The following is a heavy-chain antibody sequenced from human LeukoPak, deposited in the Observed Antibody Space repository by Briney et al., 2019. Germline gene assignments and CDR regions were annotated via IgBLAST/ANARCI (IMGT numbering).Heavy chain of an antibody. J-gene: IGHJ4*02. Sequence: NPSETLSLTCAVYGGSFSGYYWSWIRQPPGKGLEWIGEINHSGSTNYNPSLKSRVTISVDTSKNQFSLKLSSVTAADTAVYYCARARARASWYYWGQGTLVTVSS. CDR1: GGSFSGYY. CDR3: ARARARASWYY. V-gene: IGHV4-34*01. CDR2: INHSGST. D-gene: IGHD1-1*01.